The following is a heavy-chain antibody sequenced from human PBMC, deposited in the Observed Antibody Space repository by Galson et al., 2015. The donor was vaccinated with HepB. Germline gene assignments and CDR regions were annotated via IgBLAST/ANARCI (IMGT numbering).Heavy chain of an antibody. CDR1: GYSFTSYW. CDR3: ARHLIITMVRGVSPSNYYYYGMDV. J-gene: IGHJ6*02. D-gene: IGHD3-10*01. CDR2: IYPGDSDT. Sequence: QSGAEVKKPGESLKISCKGSGYSFTSYWIGWVRQMPGKGLEWMGIIYPGDSDTRYSPSFQGQVTISADKSISTAYLQWSSLKASDTAMYYCARHLIITMVRGVSPSNYYYYGMDVWGQGTTVTVSS. V-gene: IGHV5-51*01.